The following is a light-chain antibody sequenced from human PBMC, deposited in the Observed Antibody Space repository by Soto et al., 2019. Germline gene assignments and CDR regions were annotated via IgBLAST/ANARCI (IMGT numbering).Light chain of an antibody. V-gene: IGKV1-5*01. Sequence: DILMTQSPSTLSASLGDRVTITCRASQSISRWLAWYQQRPGKAPKLLIYDASSLESGVPSRFSGSGSGTEFTLTISSLQPDDSATYFCQQYSTYWSFGQGTKVEIK. CDR2: DAS. CDR1: QSISRW. CDR3: QQYSTYWS. J-gene: IGKJ1*01.